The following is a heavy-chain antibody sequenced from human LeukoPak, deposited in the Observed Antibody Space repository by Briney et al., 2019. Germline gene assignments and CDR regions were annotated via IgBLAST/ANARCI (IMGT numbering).Heavy chain of an antibody. D-gene: IGHD6-6*01. CDR3: ARGRRSAARPKYYYYYMDV. CDR1: GYSFTDYY. CDR2: INPTGGNT. Sequence: ASVKVSCKASGYSFTDYYIHWVRQAPGQGLEWMGIINPTGGNTGYAQKFQGRVTMTRDTSTSTVYMELSSLRSEDTAVYYCARGRRSAARPKYYYYYMDVWGKGTTVTVSS. J-gene: IGHJ6*03. V-gene: IGHV1-46*01.